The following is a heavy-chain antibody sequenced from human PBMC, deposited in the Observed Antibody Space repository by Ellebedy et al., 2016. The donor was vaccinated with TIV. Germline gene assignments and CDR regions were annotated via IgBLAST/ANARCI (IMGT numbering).Heavy chain of an antibody. CDR3: ARDQWLGRAYYFDY. CDR1: GFTFSNYW. J-gene: IGHJ4*02. D-gene: IGHD6-19*01. CDR2: IKQGGSEK. V-gene: IGHV3-7*01. Sequence: GGSLRLSCGTSGFTFSNYWMTWVRQAPGKGLEWVANIKQGGSEKYYVDSVKGRFSISRDNTKNSLYLQMNSLTDEDTAVYYCARDQWLGRAYYFDYWGQGTLLTVSS.